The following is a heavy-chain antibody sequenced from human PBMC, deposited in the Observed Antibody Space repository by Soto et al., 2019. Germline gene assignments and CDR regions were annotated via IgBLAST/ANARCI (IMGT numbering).Heavy chain of an antibody. J-gene: IGHJ4*02. Sequence: QVQLVESGGGVVQPGRSLRLSCAASGFTFSSYGMHWVRQAPGKGLEWVAVIWYDGSNKYYADSVKGRFTISRDNSKNPLYLQMNSLRAEDAAVYYCASENYDSSGSGFDWGQGTLVTVSS. V-gene: IGHV3-33*01. CDR1: GFTFSSYG. D-gene: IGHD3-22*01. CDR3: ASENYDSSGSGFD. CDR2: IWYDGSNK.